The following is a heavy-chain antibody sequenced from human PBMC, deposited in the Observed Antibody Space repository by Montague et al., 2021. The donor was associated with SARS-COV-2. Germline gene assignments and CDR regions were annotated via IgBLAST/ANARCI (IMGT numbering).Heavy chain of an antibody. D-gene: IGHD3-10*01. CDR1: GDSITNHY. J-gene: IGHJ4*02. Sequence: SETLSLTCSVSGDSITNHYWSWIRQPAGKGLERIGRMHFTGKTNFSPFLSSRLTMSADTSKNQFSLKLTSVTAADTAIYFCAGDRFDFGAGRQGTIDFWGQGTLVTVSS. V-gene: IGHV4-4*07. CDR2: MHFTGKT. CDR3: AGDRFDFGAGRQGTIDF.